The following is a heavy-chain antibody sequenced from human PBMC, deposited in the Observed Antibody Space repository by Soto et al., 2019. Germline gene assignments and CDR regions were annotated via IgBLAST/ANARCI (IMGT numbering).Heavy chain of an antibody. CDR1: GGSVSSGTHY. J-gene: IGHJ6*02. V-gene: IGHV4-61*01. D-gene: IGHD6-6*01. CDR2: ISYSGAT. Sequence: PSETLSLTCTVSGGSVSSGTHYWSWIRQPPEKGLEWIGYISYSGATNYNPSLKSRVTISVDTSKNQFSLKLSSMTAADTAVYYCARDTVVAAPGNYFYYYGMDVWGQGTTVTVS. CDR3: ARDTVVAAPGNYFYYYGMDV.